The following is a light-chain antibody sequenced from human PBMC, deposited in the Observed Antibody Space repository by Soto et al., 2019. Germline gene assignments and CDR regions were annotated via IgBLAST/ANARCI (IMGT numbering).Light chain of an antibody. CDR2: DAS. CDR1: QSVDKNY. J-gene: IGKJ4*01. CDR3: QQYARSPPT. Sequence: ENVLTQSPGTLSLSPGERAILACRASQSVDKNYLGWFQQKLGQAPRLLIYDASNRATGTPDRFSGSGSGTDFTLTTSRLEPEDFAVYYCQQYARSPPTFGGGTKVEIK. V-gene: IGKV3-20*01.